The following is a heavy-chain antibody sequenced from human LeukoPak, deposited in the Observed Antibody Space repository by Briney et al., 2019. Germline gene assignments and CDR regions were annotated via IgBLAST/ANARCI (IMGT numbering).Heavy chain of an antibody. CDR3: ARDGSSSGFRNWFDP. D-gene: IGHD6-19*01. Sequence: SETLSLTCTVSGGSLSSYYWSWIRQPAGKGLEWIGRIYTSGSTNYNPSLKSRVTMSVDTSKNQFSLKLSSVTAADTAVYYCARDGSSSGFRNWFDPWGQGTLVTVSS. CDR2: IYTSGST. V-gene: IGHV4-4*07. CDR1: GGSLSSYY. J-gene: IGHJ5*02.